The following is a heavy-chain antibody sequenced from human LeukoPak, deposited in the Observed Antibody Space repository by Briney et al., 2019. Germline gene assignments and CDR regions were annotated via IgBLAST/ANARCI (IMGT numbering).Heavy chain of an antibody. J-gene: IGHJ6*02. CDR2: IYSGGST. CDR3: ARDSNYYGMDV. Sequence: PGGSLRLSCAASGFTFSSYAMSWVRQAPGKGLEWVSVIYSGGSTYYADSVKGRFTISRDNSKNTLYLQMNSLRAEDTAVYYCARDSNYYGMDVWGQGTTVTVSS. CDR1: GFTFSSYA. V-gene: IGHV3-53*01.